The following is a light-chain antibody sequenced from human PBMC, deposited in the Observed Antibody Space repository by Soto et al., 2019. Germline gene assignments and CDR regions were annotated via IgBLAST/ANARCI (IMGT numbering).Light chain of an antibody. Sequence: IVLTQSPCTLSLSPGERATLSCRASQSFSSSFLAWYQQKPGQAPRFLIYGASSRATGIPDRFSGSGSGTDFTLTISRLEPEDFAVYYCHQYGTSPETFGQGGKVDIK. J-gene: IGKJ1*01. V-gene: IGKV3-20*01. CDR3: HQYGTSPET. CDR1: QSFSSSF. CDR2: GAS.